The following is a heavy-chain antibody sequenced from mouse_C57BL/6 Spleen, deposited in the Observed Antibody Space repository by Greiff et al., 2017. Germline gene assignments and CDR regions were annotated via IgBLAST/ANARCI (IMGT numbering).Heavy chain of an antibody. CDR3: TTEGNSFDY. J-gene: IGHJ2*01. Sequence: VQLQQSGAELVRPGASVKLSCTASGFNIKDDYMHWVKQRPEQGLEWIGWIDPENGDTEYASKFQGKATITADTSSNTAYLQLSSLTSEDTAVYYCTTEGNSFDYWGQGTTLTVSS. CDR1: GFNIKDDY. CDR2: IDPENGDT. V-gene: IGHV14-4*01.